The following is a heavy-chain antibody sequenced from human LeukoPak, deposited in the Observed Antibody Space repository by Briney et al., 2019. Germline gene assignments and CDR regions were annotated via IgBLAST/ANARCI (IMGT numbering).Heavy chain of an antibody. CDR3: AKESRGNTYGFFPHGDY. J-gene: IGHJ4*02. D-gene: IGHD5-18*01. CDR2: IYSGGST. V-gene: IGHV3-53*04. CDR1: GFTVSSNY. Sequence: GGSLRLSCAASGFTVSSNYMSWVRQAPGKGLEWVSVIYSGGSTYYADSVKGRFTISRHNSKNTLYLQMNSLRAEDTAVYYCAKESRGNTYGFFPHGDYWGQRTLVTVSS.